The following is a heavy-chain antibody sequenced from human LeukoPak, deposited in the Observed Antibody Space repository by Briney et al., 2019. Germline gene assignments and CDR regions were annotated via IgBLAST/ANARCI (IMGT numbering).Heavy chain of an antibody. Sequence: SVKVSCKASGGTFSSYAISWVRQAPGQGLEWMGRIIPILGIANYAQKFQGRVTITADKSTSTAYMELSSLRSEDTAVYYCASSSGGSDLPPYAFDIWGQGTMVTVSS. CDR2: IIPILGIA. V-gene: IGHV1-69*04. D-gene: IGHD2-15*01. J-gene: IGHJ3*02. CDR3: ASSSGGSDLPPYAFDI. CDR1: GGTFSSYA.